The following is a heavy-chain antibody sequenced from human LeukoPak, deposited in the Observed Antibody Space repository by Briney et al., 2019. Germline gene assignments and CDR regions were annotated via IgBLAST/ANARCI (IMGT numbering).Heavy chain of an antibody. CDR2: INPSGGST. CDR3: ARGQLYYYDSSGYYYDWFDP. J-gene: IGHJ5*02. CDR1: GYTFTSYY. V-gene: IGHV1-46*01. Sequence: GASVKVSCKASGYTFTSYYMHWVRQAPGQGLEWMGIINPSGGSTSYAQKFQGRVTMTRDTSTSTVYMELSSLRSEDTAVYYCARGQLYYYDSSGYYYDWFDPWGQGTLVTVSS. D-gene: IGHD3-22*01.